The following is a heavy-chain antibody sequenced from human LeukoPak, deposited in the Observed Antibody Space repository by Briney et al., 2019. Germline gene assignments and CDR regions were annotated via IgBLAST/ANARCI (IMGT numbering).Heavy chain of an antibody. CDR3: ARAGYSGYDSKYYYVMDV. CDR2: IISNENSA. D-gene: IGHD5-12*01. J-gene: IGHJ6*02. CDR1: GFTFSSNW. V-gene: IGHV3-74*01. Sequence: PGGSLRLSCAASGFTFSSNWMHWVRQAPGKGLVWVSRIISNENSATYADSVKGRFTISRDNAKNTLYLQMNSLRAEDTAVYYCARAGYSGYDSKYYYVMDVWGQGTTVTVSS.